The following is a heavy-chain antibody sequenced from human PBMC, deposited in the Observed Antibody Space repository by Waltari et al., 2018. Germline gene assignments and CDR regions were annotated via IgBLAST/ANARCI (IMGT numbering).Heavy chain of an antibody. CDR2: IRGSGGST. V-gene: IGHV3-23*01. CDR1: GFTFSSYA. D-gene: IGHD6-13*01. Sequence: EVQLLESGGGLVQPGGSLRLSCAASGFTFSSYAMILVRQAPGKGLEWVSAIRGSGGSTYDADAVKGRCTISRDNAKNTLDLQMNSLRAEDTAVYYCAKPPIAAAGARDLLNLDYWGQGTLGTVSS. CDR3: AKPPIAAAGARDLLNLDY. J-gene: IGHJ4*02.